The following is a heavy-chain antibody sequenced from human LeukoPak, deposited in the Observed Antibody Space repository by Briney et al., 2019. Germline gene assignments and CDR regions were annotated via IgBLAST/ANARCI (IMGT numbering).Heavy chain of an antibody. D-gene: IGHD4-11*01. Sequence: PSETLSLTCTVSSGSISSDGYYWSWIRQPPGKGLEWIGYIYHSGSTYYRPSLKSRVTISVDRSKNQFSLKLSSVTAADTAVYYCARDLHSNYYMDVWGKGTTVTVSS. CDR2: IYHSGST. CDR3: ARDLHSNYYMDV. J-gene: IGHJ6*03. V-gene: IGHV4-30-2*01. CDR1: SGSISSDGYY.